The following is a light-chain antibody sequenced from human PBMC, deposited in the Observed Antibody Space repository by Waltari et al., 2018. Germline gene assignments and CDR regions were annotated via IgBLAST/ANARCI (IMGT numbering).Light chain of an antibody. Sequence: SSELTQDPAVSVALGQTVRIPCQGDSLRRFYASWYQQRPGPAPILVLYGQNNRPSGIPDRFSGSTSGNTASLTITRAQAEDEGDYFCHSRDTTSTRLFGGGTRVTV. V-gene: IGLV3-19*01. CDR3: HSRDTTSTRL. J-gene: IGLJ2*01. CDR1: SLRRFY. CDR2: GQN.